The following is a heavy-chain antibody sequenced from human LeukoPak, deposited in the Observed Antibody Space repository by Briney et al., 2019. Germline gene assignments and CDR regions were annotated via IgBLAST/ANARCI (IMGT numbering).Heavy chain of an antibody. J-gene: IGHJ6*02. Sequence: PGGSLRLSCVASGLTFSSDWMTWVRQAPGKGLEWLASIKHDGSENYLVDSVKGRFTISRDNAKNTLYLQMNSLRAEDTAVYYCTSDSPDYGMDVWGQGTTVIVSS. CDR2: IKHDGSEN. CDR1: GLTFSSDW. CDR3: TSDSPDYGMDV. V-gene: IGHV3-7*01.